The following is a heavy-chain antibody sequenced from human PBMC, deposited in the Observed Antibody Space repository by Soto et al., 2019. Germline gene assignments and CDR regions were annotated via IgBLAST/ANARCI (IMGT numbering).Heavy chain of an antibody. Sequence: GASVKVSCKASGYTFNGYYMHWVRQEPRQGLEWMGWINPNSGGTNYAQKFQGWVTMTRDTSISTAYMELSRLRSDDTAVYYCARDARIAAAGNYYYYGMDVWGQGTTVTVSS. D-gene: IGHD6-13*01. V-gene: IGHV1-2*04. J-gene: IGHJ6*02. CDR3: ARDARIAAAGNYYYYGMDV. CDR1: GYTFNGYY. CDR2: INPNSGGT.